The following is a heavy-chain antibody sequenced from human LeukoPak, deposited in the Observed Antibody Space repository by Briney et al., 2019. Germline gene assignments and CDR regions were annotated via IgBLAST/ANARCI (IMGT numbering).Heavy chain of an antibody. V-gene: IGHV4-34*01. Sequence: SETLSLTSAVSGGSSSGYSWSCIRDPPGKGLEWMGEINHSGSTNYNPSLKSRVTISVDTSKNQFSLKLSSVTAADTAVYYCATSPGGVAFTYWGQGTLVTVSS. J-gene: IGHJ4*02. CDR3: ATSPGGVAFTY. D-gene: IGHD4-23*01. CDR1: GGSSSGYS. CDR2: INHSGST.